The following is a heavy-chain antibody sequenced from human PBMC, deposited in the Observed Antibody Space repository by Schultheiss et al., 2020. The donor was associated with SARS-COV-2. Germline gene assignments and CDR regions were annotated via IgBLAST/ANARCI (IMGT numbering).Heavy chain of an antibody. V-gene: IGHV4-59*01. CDR3: ARGGYYDIIDAFDI. CDR2: IYYSGST. Sequence: SETLSLTCTVSGGSISSYYWSWIRQPPGKGLEWIGYIYYSGSTNYNPSLKSRVTISVDTSKNQFSLKLSSVTAADTAVYYCARGGYYDIIDAFDIWGQGTRVTVSS. CDR1: GGSISSYY. J-gene: IGHJ3*02. D-gene: IGHD3-22*01.